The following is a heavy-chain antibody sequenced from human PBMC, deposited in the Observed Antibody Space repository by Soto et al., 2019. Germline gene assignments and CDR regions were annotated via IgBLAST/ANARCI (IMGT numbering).Heavy chain of an antibody. CDR2: ISSGSSNI. J-gene: IGHJ4*02. CDR1: GFAFRSYN. D-gene: IGHD4-17*01. CDR3: ASTTVVVATFDF. V-gene: IGHV3-21*01. Sequence: EVQLVESGGGLVKPGGSLTLSCGASGFAFRSYNMNWVRQAPGKGLEWVASISSGSSNIYYADSVKGRFTISRDNAKNSLYLQMDSLRAEDSAVYYCASTTVVVATFDFWGQGTLVTVSS.